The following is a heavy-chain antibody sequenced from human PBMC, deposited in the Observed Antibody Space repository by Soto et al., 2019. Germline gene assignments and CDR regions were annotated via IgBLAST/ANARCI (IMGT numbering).Heavy chain of an antibody. Sequence: GASVKVSCKASGCTVSSNTITCVRQAPGQGLEWMGGITPMFGTPNYAQKFRGRVTITADESTSTAYMELSSLRSEDTAMYFCARDGTLYDSRAYYYLYWGQGTLVTVSS. CDR1: GCTVSSNT. V-gene: IGHV1-69*13. CDR2: ITPMFGTP. J-gene: IGHJ4*02. CDR3: ARDGTLYDSRAYYYLY. D-gene: IGHD3-22*01.